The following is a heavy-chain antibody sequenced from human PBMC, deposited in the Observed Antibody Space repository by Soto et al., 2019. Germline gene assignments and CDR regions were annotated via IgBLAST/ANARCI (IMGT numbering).Heavy chain of an antibody. D-gene: IGHD3-22*01. Sequence: SGPTLVNPTQTLTLSCTFSGFSLSTSGMGAGWIRQPPGKALEWLALIYWDDDKRYSPSLKSRLTITKDTSKNQVVLTMTNMDPVDTATYYCAHRRGYYDSSGYWFGPWGQGTLVTVSS. CDR1: GFSLSTSGMG. V-gene: IGHV2-5*02. CDR3: AHRRGYYDSSGYWFGP. CDR2: IYWDDDK. J-gene: IGHJ5*02.